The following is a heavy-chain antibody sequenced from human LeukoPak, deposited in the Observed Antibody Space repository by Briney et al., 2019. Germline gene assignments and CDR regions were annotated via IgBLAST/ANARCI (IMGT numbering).Heavy chain of an antibody. J-gene: IGHJ4*02. Sequence: GRSLRLSCAASGFTFSSYGMHWVRQAPGKGLEWVAVISYDGSNKYYADSVKGRFTISRDNSKNTLYLQMNSLRAEDTAVYYCAKDRTWIQPDRDYYFGYWGQGTLVTVSS. CDR1: GFTFSSYG. CDR3: AKDRTWIQPDRDYYFGY. CDR2: ISYDGSNK. V-gene: IGHV3-30*18. D-gene: IGHD5-18*01.